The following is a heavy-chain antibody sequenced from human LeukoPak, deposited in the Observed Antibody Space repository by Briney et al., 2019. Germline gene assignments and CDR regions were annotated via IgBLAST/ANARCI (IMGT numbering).Heavy chain of an antibody. CDR3: ARGVAGVLYYYYYYYMDV. J-gene: IGHJ6*03. D-gene: IGHD6-19*01. V-gene: IGHV4-59*12. Sequence: SETLSLTCTVSGGSISSYYWSWIRQPPGKGLEWIGYIYYSGSTNYNPSLKSRVTISVETSKNEFSLKLRSVTAADTAVYYCARGVAGVLYYYYYYYMDVWGKGTTVTVSS. CDR1: GGSISSYY. CDR2: IYYSGST.